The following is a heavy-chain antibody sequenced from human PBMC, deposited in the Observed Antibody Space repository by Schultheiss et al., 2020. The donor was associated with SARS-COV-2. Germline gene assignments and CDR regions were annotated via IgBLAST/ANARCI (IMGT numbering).Heavy chain of an antibody. Sequence: GESLKISCKGSGYSFTSYWISWVRQMPGKGLEWMGRIDPSDSYTNYSPSFQGHVTISADKSISTAYLQWSSLKASDTAMYYCARDSNNGITIFGVALGSWFDPWGQGTLVTVSS. D-gene: IGHD3-3*01. CDR1: GYSFTSYW. V-gene: IGHV5-10-1*01. CDR3: ARDSNNGITIFGVALGSWFDP. J-gene: IGHJ5*02. CDR2: IDPSDSYT.